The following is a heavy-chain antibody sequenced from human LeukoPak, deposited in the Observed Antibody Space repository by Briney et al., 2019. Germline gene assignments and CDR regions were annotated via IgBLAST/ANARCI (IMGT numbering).Heavy chain of an antibody. V-gene: IGHV3-7*03. CDR1: GLTFSNYW. D-gene: IGHD6-13*01. CDR2: IKEDGSEK. Sequence: GGSLRLSCAASGLTFSNYWVTWVRQAPGKGLEWVADIKEDGSEKYYVDSVKGRFTISRDNAKNSLFLQMDSLRSEDTAVYYCVKNSGWYRLDCWGQGTLVTVSS. J-gene: IGHJ4*02. CDR3: VKNSGWYRLDC.